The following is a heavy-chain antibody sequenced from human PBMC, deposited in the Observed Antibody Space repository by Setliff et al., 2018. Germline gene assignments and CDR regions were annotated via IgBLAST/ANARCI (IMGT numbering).Heavy chain of an antibody. CDR3: AKELSMAYGND. Sequence: PGGSLRLSCTASRFTFSVYVMVWVRQAPGKGLEWVSSITGSGGGTYYADSVKGRFIVSRDNSKNTLYLQMNSLRVDDTAIYYCAKELSMAYGNDWGLGTLVTVSS. D-gene: IGHD1-1*01. J-gene: IGHJ4*02. CDR1: RFTFSVYV. V-gene: IGHV3-23*01. CDR2: ITGSGGGT.